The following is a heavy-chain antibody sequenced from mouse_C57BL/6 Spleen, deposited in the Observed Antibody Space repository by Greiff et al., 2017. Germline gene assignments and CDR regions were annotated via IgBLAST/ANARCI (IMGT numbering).Heavy chain of an antibody. CDR2: IYPGSGNT. CDR1: GYSFTSYY. V-gene: IGHV1-66*01. Sequence: VHLVESGPELVKPGASVKISCKASGYSFTSYYIHWVKQRPGQGLEWIGWIYPGSGNTKYNEKFKGKATLTADTSSSTAYMQLSSLTSEDSAVYYCARSLITTVVAQGYYFDYWGQGTTLTVSS. CDR3: ARSLITTVVAQGYYFDY. D-gene: IGHD1-1*01. J-gene: IGHJ2*01.